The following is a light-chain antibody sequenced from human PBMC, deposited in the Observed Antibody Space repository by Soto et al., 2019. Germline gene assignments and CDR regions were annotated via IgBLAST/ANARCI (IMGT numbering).Light chain of an antibody. J-gene: IGLJ3*02. CDR1: NIGSKS. CDR2: YDS. CDR3: QGWDISSGHVV. Sequence: SYELTQPPSVSVAPGKTASVACGGSNIGSKSVHWYQKKSGQAPVLVMYYDSDRPSGIPERFSGSNSGNTATLTISRVEAGDEADYYCQGWDISSGHVVFGGGTKLPVL. V-gene: IGLV3-21*01.